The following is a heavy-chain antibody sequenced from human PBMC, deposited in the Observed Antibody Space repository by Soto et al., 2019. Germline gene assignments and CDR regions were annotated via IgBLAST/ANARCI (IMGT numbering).Heavy chain of an antibody. J-gene: IGHJ6*02. CDR1: GYTFTSYY. Sequence: ASVKVSCKASGYTFTSYYMHWVRQAPGQGLEWMGIINPSGGSTSYAQKFQGRVTMTEDTSTDTAYMELSSLRSEDTAVYYCATKIVDFYYYGMEVWGQGTTVTVS. V-gene: IGHV1-46*01. CDR2: INPSGGST. CDR3: ATKIVDFYYYGMEV. D-gene: IGHD1-26*01.